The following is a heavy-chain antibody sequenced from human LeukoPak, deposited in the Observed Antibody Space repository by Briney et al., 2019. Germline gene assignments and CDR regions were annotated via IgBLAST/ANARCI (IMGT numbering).Heavy chain of an antibody. CDR1: GVSISSYY. Sequence: SETLSLTCTVSGVSISSYYWSWIRQPPGKGLEWIGYFYNSGTTNHNPSLKPRVTISVDTSKNQFSLRLTSVTAADTAVYYCARGDSWFDPWGQGTLVTVSS. J-gene: IGHJ5*02. D-gene: IGHD4-11*01. CDR2: FYNSGTT. CDR3: ARGDSWFDP. V-gene: IGHV4-59*01.